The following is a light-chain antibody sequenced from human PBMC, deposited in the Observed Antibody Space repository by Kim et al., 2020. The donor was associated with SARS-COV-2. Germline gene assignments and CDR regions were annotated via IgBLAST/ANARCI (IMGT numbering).Light chain of an antibody. CDR1: SSDVGAYNY. Sequence: QSVTISCTSASSDVGAYNYVSWYQQHPGKAPKLMIYDVSKRPSGVPDRFSGSKSGNTASLTISGLQAEDEADYYCCSYAGSYTSYLFGSGTKVTVL. CDR2: DVS. V-gene: IGLV2-11*01. CDR3: CSYAGSYTSYL. J-gene: IGLJ1*01.